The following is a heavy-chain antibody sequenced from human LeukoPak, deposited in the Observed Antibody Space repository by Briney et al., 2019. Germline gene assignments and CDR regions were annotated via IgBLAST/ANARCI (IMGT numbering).Heavy chain of an antibody. CDR3: VSDGYSSGWYVLDY. CDR1: GYIFISYY. CDR2: INPSGGST. J-gene: IGHJ4*02. D-gene: IGHD6-19*01. V-gene: IGHV1-46*01. Sequence: ASVKVSCKASGYIFISYYMHWVRQAPGQGLEWMGIINPSGGSTSYAQKFQGRVTMTRDTSTSTVYMELSSLRSDDTAVYYRVSDGYSSGWYVLDYWGQGTLVTVSS.